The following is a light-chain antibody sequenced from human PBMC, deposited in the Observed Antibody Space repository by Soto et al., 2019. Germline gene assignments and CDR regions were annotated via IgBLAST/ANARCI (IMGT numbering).Light chain of an antibody. CDR3: QQYNSYPWT. J-gene: IGKJ1*01. CDR1: QSISNW. V-gene: IGKV1-5*01. CDR2: DAS. Sequence: LQLTQSPFFLSASLGAIVAITCRASQSISNWLDWYQQKPGIAPKLLIYDASSLENEVPSRFSGSGSGTEFSLTITSLQPDDFASYYCQQYNSYPWTFGQGTKVDIK.